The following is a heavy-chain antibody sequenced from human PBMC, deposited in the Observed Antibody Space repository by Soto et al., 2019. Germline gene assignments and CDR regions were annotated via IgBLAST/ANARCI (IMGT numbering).Heavy chain of an antibody. CDR1: GFSFSSYA. CDR3: AKRATGTYFDY. CDR2: ISGSGDST. V-gene: IGHV3-23*01. D-gene: IGHD1-1*01. Sequence: PGGSLRLSCAASGFSFSSYAMNWVRQAPGKGLEWVSVISGSGDSTYYADSVKGRFTISRDNSKNTLYLQMNSLRAEDTAVYYCAKRATGTYFDYWGQGTLVTVSS. J-gene: IGHJ4*02.